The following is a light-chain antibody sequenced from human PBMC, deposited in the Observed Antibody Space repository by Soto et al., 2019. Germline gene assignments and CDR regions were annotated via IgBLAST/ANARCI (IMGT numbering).Light chain of an antibody. CDR2: GAS. Sequence: EIVMTQSPASLSVSPGDGATLSCRASQSVASNVAWYQQKPGQGPRLLIHGASTRAVGVPARFSGSGSGTDFTLTISRLEPEDFAVYYCQQYDASPPWTFGQGTKVEIK. CDR3: QQYDASPPWT. J-gene: IGKJ1*01. V-gene: IGKV3-15*01. CDR1: QSVASN.